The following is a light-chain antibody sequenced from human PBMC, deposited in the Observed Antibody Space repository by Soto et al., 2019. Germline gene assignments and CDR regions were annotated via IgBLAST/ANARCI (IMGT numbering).Light chain of an antibody. CDR1: SSDVGGYNY. V-gene: IGLV2-8*01. CDR2: EAS. Sequence: QSALTQPPSASGSPGQSVTISCTGTSSDVGGYNYVSWYQQHPDKAPTLIIYEASKRPSGVPDRFSGSKSGNTSSLTVSGLQADDEADYYCSSYAGSARILFGGGTKLTVL. CDR3: SSYAGSARIL. J-gene: IGLJ2*01.